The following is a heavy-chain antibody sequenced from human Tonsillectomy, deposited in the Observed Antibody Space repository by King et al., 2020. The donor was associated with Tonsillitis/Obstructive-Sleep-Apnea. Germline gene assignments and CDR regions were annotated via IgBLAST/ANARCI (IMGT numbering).Heavy chain of an antibody. CDR1: GFSLSKARMG. D-gene: IGHD3-10*01. Sequence: FTLKESGPVLVKPTETLTLTCTVSGFSLSKARMGVSWIRQPPGKALEWLAHIFSIDEISYSTSLKTRLSISMDTSKSQVVLTMTNMDPVDTAKYYCARLPIGGPTRGNSFYYYMDVWGKGTTVTVSS. CDR3: ARLPIGGPTRGNSFYYYMDV. V-gene: IGHV2-26*01. CDR2: IFSIDEI. J-gene: IGHJ6*03.